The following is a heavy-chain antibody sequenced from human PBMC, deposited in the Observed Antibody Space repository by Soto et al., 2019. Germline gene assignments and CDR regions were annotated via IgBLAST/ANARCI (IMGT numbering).Heavy chain of an antibody. CDR1: GFTVSSNY. CDR2: IYSGGST. Sequence: EVQLVESGGGLVQPGGSLRLSCAASGFTVSSNYMSWVRQAPGKGLEWVSVIYSGGSTYYADSVKGRFTISRHKSKNTLYLQMNSLRAEDTAVYYCARDYYGSGSTPWGQGTLVTVSS. D-gene: IGHD3-10*01. CDR3: ARDYYGSGSTP. V-gene: IGHV3-53*04. J-gene: IGHJ5*02.